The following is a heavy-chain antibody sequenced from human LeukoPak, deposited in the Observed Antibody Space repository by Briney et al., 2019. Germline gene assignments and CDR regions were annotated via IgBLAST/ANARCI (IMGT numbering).Heavy chain of an antibody. CDR2: ISSSSSYI. Sequence: PGGSLRLSCAASGFTFSSYSMNWVRQAPGKGLEWVSSISSSSSYIYYADSVKGRFTISRDNAKNSLYLQMNSLRAEDTAVYYCATSWVEMATIEYWGQGTLVTVSS. J-gene: IGHJ4*02. CDR3: ATSWVEMATIEY. D-gene: IGHD5-24*01. V-gene: IGHV3-21*01. CDR1: GFTFSSYS.